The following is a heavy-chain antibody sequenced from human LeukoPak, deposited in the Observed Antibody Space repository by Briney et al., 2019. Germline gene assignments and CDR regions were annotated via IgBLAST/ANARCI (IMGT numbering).Heavy chain of an antibody. CDR2: IYYSGST. CDR1: GGSISSYY. J-gene: IGHJ3*02. D-gene: IGHD6-13*01. CDR3: AKMGGSSSAFDI. V-gene: IGHV4-59*08. Sequence: PSETLSLTCTVSGGSISSYYWSWIRQPPGKGLEWIGYIYYSGSTNYNPSLKSRVTISVDTSKNQFSLKLSSVTAADTAVYYCAKMGGSSSAFDIWGQGTMVAVSS.